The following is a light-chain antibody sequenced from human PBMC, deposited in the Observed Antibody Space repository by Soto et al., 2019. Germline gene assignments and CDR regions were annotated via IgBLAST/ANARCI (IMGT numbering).Light chain of an antibody. CDR2: WAS. V-gene: IGKV4-1*01. CDR1: QRAFYTYNNKNY. Sequence: DIVMTQSPASLAASLRESATINCKSSQRAFYTYNNKNYLAWYQQKPGKAPKLLIYWASTLECGVPDRFSGSGSGTDFILTISSLQAEDLAVYYCQQYYSYPLTFGGGTKVDIK. J-gene: IGKJ4*01. CDR3: QQYYSYPLT.